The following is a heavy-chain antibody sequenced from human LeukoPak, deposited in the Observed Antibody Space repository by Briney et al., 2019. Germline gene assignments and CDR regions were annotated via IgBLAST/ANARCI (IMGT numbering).Heavy chain of an antibody. D-gene: IGHD1-26*01. V-gene: IGHV4-59*08. CDR3: ARQGGSLFVDY. CDR2: IYYSGST. J-gene: IGHJ4*02. CDR1: GGSISSYY. Sequence: TPSETLSLTCTVSGGSISSYYWSWIRQPPGKGLEWIGYIYYSGSTNCNPSLKSRVTISVDTSKNQFSLKLSSVTAADTAVYYCARQGGSLFVDYWGQGTLVTVSS.